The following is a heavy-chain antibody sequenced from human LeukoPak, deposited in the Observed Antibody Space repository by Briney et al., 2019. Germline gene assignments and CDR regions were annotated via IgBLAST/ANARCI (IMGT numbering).Heavy chain of an antibody. V-gene: IGHV1-18*04. CDR1: GYTFTSYG. D-gene: IGHD3-10*01. Sequence: ASVKVSCTASGYTFTSYGISWVRQAPGQGLEWMGWISDHNGNTNYAQKLQGRVTMTTDTSTSTAYMELRSLRADDTAVYYCAGVPMVRGVIRDNWFDPWGQGTLVTVSS. CDR2: ISDHNGNT. J-gene: IGHJ5*02. CDR3: AGVPMVRGVIRDNWFDP.